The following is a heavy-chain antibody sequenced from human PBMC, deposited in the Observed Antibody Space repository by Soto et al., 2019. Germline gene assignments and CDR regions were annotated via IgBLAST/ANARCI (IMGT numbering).Heavy chain of an antibody. V-gene: IGHV3-30*03. CDR1: GFTFSSYG. Sequence: GGSLRLSCAASGFTFSSYGIHWVRQAPGKGLEWVALISYDGTDKYYADSVKGRFTISRDNSKNTLYLQMNSLRAEDTAVYYCARDRHYYDSRPNYYGMDVWGQGTTVTVSS. CDR3: ARDRHYYDSRPNYYGMDV. D-gene: IGHD3-22*01. J-gene: IGHJ6*02. CDR2: ISYDGTDK.